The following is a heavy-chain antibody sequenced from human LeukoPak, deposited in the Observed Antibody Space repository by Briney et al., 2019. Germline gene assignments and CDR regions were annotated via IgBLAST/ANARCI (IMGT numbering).Heavy chain of an antibody. CDR2: IHPSGGST. Sequence: ASVKVSCKASGYTFINFYMHWVRQAPGQGLEWMGRIHPSGGSTSYAQKLHGRVTMTSDTSINTLYMELNSLASEDTAVYYCARDSNSWDTAMVTRGYYYYMDVWGKGTTVTVSS. D-gene: IGHD5-18*01. V-gene: IGHV1-46*04. CDR3: ARDSNSWDTAMVTRGYYYYMDV. CDR1: GYTFINFY. J-gene: IGHJ6*03.